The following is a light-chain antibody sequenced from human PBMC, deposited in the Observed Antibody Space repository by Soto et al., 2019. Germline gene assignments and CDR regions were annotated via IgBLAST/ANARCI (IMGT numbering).Light chain of an antibody. CDR3: QQRSNWPTIT. CDR2: DAS. CDR1: QSVSSY. J-gene: IGKJ5*01. V-gene: IGKV3-11*01. Sequence: EIVLTQSPVTLSLSPVERDTLSCRASQSVSSYLAWYQQKPGQAPRLLIYDASNRATGIPARFSGSGSGTDFTLTIDNLEPEDFAVYYCQQRSNWPTITFGQGTRLEIK.